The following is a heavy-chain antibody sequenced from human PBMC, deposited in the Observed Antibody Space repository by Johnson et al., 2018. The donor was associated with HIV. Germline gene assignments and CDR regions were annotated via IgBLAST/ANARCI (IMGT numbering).Heavy chain of an antibody. D-gene: IGHD6-6*01. Sequence: QVQLVESGGGVVQPGRSLRLSCAASGFTFSSNPMHWVRQAPGKGLEWVAVMSYDGINKYYADSVKGRFTISRDNSKNTLYLQMNSLRPEDTAVYYCARDSSNSFRFEMYAFDIWGQGTMVTVSS. CDR3: ARDSSNSFRFEMYAFDI. V-gene: IGHV3-30-3*01. CDR1: GFTFSSNP. J-gene: IGHJ3*02. CDR2: MSYDGINK.